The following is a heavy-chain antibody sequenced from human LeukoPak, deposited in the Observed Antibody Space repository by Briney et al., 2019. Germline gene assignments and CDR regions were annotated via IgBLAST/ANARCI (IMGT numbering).Heavy chain of an antibody. CDR2: IHPNSGDT. J-gene: IGHJ4*02. V-gene: IGHV1-2*02. CDR1: GYTFTGYY. D-gene: IGHD7-27*01. CDR3: ARFDQDWGTFDY. Sequence: ASVKVSCKASGYTFTGYYMHWVRQAPGQGLEWMGWIHPNSGDTNYVQKFQGRVTMTRDTSITTAYMELSLRSDDTAVYYCARFDQDWGTFDYWGQGTVVTVST.